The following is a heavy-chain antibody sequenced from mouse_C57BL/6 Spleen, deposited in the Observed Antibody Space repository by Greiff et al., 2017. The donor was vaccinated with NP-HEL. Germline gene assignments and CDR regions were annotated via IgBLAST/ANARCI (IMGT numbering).Heavy chain of an antibody. J-gene: IGHJ1*03. Sequence: VQLQQSDAELVKPGASVKISCKVSGYTFTDHTIHWMKQRPEQGLEWIGYIYPRDGSTKYNEKFKGKATLTADKSSSTAYMQLNSLTSEDSAGYFCAKNYYGSPSYFDVWGTGTTVTVSS. D-gene: IGHD1-1*01. CDR1: GYTFTDHT. CDR2: IYPRDGST. CDR3: AKNYYGSPSYFDV. V-gene: IGHV1-78*01.